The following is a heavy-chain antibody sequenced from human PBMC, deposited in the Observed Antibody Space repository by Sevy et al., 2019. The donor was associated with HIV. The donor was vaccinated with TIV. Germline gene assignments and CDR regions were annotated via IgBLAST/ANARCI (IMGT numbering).Heavy chain of an antibody. CDR2: IKSDTDDGTT. Sequence: GGSLRLSCAASGFAFSHAWLYWVRQAPGKGLEWVGRIKSDTDDGTTDYAAPVKGRFSISRDDSKNTLYLQMNSLKTEDTAVYYSATGRRTLGVHYWGHGTLVTVSS. J-gene: IGHJ4*01. V-gene: IGHV3-15*05. CDR1: GFAFSHAW. CDR3: ATGRRTLGVHY. D-gene: IGHD3-10*01.